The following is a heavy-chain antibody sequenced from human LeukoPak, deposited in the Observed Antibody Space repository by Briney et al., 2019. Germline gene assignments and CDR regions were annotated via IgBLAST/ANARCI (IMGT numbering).Heavy chain of an antibody. CDR2: ISNKGSSSTT. J-gene: IGHJ4*02. V-gene: IGHV3-11*01. Sequence: NPGRSLRLSCTASGFTFGDYAMSWVRQAPGKGLEWVSYISNKGSSSTTYYADSVKGRFTISRDDARNSLYLQMNSLRADDTAVYYCAKDILAAGLFFDYWGQGILVTVSS. CDR1: GFTFGDYA. D-gene: IGHD6-13*01. CDR3: AKDILAAGLFFDY.